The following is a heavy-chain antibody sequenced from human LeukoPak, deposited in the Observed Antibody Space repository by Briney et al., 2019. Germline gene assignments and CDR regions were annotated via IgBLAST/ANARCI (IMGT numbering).Heavy chain of an antibody. Sequence: GGSLRLSCAAYGFSLSSYGMHWVRQAPGKGLEWVAVIWYDGTNKYYADSVKGRFTISRDNSKNTLYLQMNSLRAEDTAVYYCARDQRGFSYSKYYFDYWGQGTLVTVSS. CDR2: IWYDGTNK. D-gene: IGHD5-18*01. V-gene: IGHV3-33*01. CDR3: ARDQRGFSYSKYYFDY. CDR1: GFSLSSYG. J-gene: IGHJ4*02.